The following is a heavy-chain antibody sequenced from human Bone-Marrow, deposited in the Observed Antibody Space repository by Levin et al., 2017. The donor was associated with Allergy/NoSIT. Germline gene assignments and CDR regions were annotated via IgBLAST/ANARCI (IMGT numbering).Heavy chain of an antibody. CDR1: GFTFSSYA. J-gene: IGHJ4*02. CDR2: ISGSGGST. D-gene: IGHD3-3*01. CDR3: AKHYDFWSGYYTSFDY. V-gene: IGHV3-23*01. Sequence: GGSLRLSCAASGFTFSSYAMSWVRQAPGKGLEWVSAISGSGGSTYYADSVKGRFTISRDNSKNTLYLQMNSLRAEDTAVYYCAKHYDFWSGYYTSFDYWGQGTLVTVSS.